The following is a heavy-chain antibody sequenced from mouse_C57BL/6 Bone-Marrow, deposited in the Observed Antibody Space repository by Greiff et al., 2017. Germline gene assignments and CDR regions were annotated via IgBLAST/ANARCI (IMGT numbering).Heavy chain of an antibody. D-gene: IGHD2-4*01. CDR1: GYTFTSYW. CDR3: ARDYGTAYYAMDY. V-gene: IGHV1-69*01. Sequence: QVQLQQPEAELVMPGASVKLSCKASGYTFTSYWMHWVKQRPGQGLEWIGEIDTSDIYPNYNQKFKGKSPLTVDKSSSTAYMQLSSLTSEDSAVYYCARDYGTAYYAMDYWGQGTSVTVSS. J-gene: IGHJ4*01. CDR2: IDTSDIYP.